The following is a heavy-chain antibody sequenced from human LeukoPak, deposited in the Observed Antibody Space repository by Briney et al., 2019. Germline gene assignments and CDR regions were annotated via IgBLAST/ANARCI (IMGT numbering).Heavy chain of an antibody. J-gene: IGHJ3*02. V-gene: IGHV3-7*03. D-gene: IGHD4-11*01. CDR2: IKQNGAEE. Sequence: PGGSLRLSCTASGFIFRSFWMSWVRQAPGKRLEWVANIKQNGAEEYYLDSVKGRFTISRDNAKNSVYLQMSRLRVEDTAMYYCARYSAVSSPGPFDMWGQGTMVTVSS. CDR1: GFIFRSFW. CDR3: ARYSAVSSPGPFDM.